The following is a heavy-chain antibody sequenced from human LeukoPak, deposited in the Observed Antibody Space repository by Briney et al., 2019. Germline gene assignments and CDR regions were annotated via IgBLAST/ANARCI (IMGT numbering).Heavy chain of an antibody. D-gene: IGHD3-10*01. V-gene: IGHV1-2*02. CDR1: GYSFTGYY. CDR3: ARDIENHSPSGAYFDS. Sequence: ASVKVSCKASGYSFTGYYMHWVRQAPGQGLEWMGWINPYSGGTNYAQKFQDRVTLTTDTSTTTAYMELRSLRSADTAVYYCARDIENHSPSGAYFDSWGQGTLVTVSS. J-gene: IGHJ4*02. CDR2: INPYSGGT.